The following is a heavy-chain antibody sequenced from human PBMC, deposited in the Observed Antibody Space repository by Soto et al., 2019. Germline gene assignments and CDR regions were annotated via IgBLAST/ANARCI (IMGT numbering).Heavy chain of an antibody. CDR3: VRPYYSSSWFPFAS. CDR1: GFDFGDYY. J-gene: IGHJ4*02. Sequence: QVQLVESGGGLVKPGGSLRLSCTASGFDFGDYYMSWIRQAPGKGLEWVSYIDSDGGTTYYTDSVKGRFTISRDNAKNSLYLKMNRLRVEDTALYYCVRPYYSSSWFPFASWGQGTLVTVSS. CDR2: IDSDGGTT. V-gene: IGHV3-11*01. D-gene: IGHD6-13*01.